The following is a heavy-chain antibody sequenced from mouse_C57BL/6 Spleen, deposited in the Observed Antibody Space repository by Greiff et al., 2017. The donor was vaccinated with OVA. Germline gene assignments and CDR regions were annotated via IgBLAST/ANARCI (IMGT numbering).Heavy chain of an antibody. CDR1: GYSITSGYY. D-gene: IGHD2-10*02. Sequence: DVQLQESGPGLVKPSQSLSLTCSVTGYSITSGYYWNWIRQFPGNKLEWMGYISYDGSNNYNPSLKNRISITRDTSKNQFFLKLNSVTTEDTATYYCARGGYGKHFDVWGTGTTVTVSS. CDR2: ISYDGSN. CDR3: ARGGYGKHFDV. V-gene: IGHV3-6*01. J-gene: IGHJ1*03.